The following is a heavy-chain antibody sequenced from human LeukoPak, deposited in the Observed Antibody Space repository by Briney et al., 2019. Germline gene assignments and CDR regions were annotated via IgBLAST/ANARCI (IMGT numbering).Heavy chain of an antibody. Sequence: PSETLSLTCTVSGGSINSHYWSWIRQPPGKGLEWIGYIYYSGSTKYNPSLKSRVTISVDTSTNQFSLRLNSVTAAGTAVYYCAGFDQQLVEGAIAYYDYYYMDVWGKGTTVTVSS. V-gene: IGHV4-59*11. D-gene: IGHD6-13*01. CDR1: GGSINSHY. CDR2: IYYSGST. J-gene: IGHJ6*03. CDR3: AGFDQQLVEGAIAYYDYYYMDV.